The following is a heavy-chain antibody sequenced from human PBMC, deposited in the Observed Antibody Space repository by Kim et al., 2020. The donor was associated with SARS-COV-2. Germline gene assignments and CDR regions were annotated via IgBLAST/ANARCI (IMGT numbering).Heavy chain of an antibody. J-gene: IGHJ4*02. D-gene: IGHD6-13*01. CDR1: GYTFTSYG. V-gene: IGHV1-18*04. CDR3: ARDPAGVAAAGVFDY. CDR2: ISAYNGNT. Sequence: ASVKVSCKASGYTFTSYGISWVRQAPGQGLEWMGWISAYNGNTNYAQKLQGRVTMTTDTSTSTAYMELRSLRSDDTAVYYCARDPAGVAAAGVFDYWGQGTLVTVSS.